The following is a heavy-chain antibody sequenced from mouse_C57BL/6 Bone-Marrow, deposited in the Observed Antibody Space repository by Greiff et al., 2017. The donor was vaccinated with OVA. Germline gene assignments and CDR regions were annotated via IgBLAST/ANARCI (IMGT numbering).Heavy chain of an antibody. D-gene: IGHD2-2*01. CDR1: GYTFTDYE. V-gene: IGHV1-15*01. CDR3: TRSAIYYGYDGAPYFDY. CDR2: IDPETGGT. Sequence: QVQLQQSGAELVRPGASVTLSCKASGYTFTDYEMHWVKQTPVHGLEWIGAIDPETGGTAYNQKFKGKAILTADKSSSTAYMELRSLTSEDSAVDYCTRSAIYYGYDGAPYFDYWGQGTTLTVSS. J-gene: IGHJ2*01.